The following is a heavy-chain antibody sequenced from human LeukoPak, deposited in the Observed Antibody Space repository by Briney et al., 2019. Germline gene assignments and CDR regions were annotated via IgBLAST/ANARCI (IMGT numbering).Heavy chain of an antibody. V-gene: IGHV5-51*01. CDR1: GYSFTSYW. J-gene: IGHJ4*02. Sequence: GESLKISCKGSGYSFTSYWIGWVRQMPGKGLEWMGIIYPGDSDTRYSPSFQGQVTISADKSISTAYLQWGSLKATDTAMYYCARQGYSSGWTFDYWGQGTLVTVSS. CDR3: ARQGYSSGWTFDY. CDR2: IYPGDSDT. D-gene: IGHD6-19*01.